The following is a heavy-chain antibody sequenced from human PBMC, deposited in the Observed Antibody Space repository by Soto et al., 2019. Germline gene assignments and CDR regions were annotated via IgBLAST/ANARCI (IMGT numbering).Heavy chain of an antibody. D-gene: IGHD3-3*01. Sequence: QVQLVESGGGLVKPGGSLRLSCAASGFSFSDHYMSWIRQAPGKGLEWVSYISSSSSTIYYADSVKGRFTISRDNAKNSLYLQMNSLRDEDTAVYYCASTSYYDFWSGYYPLNYYYYGMDVWGQGTTVTVSS. CDR2: ISSSSSTI. V-gene: IGHV3-11*04. CDR1: GFSFSDHY. CDR3: ASTSYYDFWSGYYPLNYYYYGMDV. J-gene: IGHJ6*02.